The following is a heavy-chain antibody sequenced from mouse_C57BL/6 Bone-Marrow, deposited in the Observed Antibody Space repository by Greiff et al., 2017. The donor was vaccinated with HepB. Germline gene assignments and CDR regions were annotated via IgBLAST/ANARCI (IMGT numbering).Heavy chain of an antibody. CDR2: IWGGGRT. J-gene: IGHJ4*01. CDR1: GFSLTSYG. V-gene: IGHV2-9*01. CDR3: AKRHDGYYPYYYAMDY. Sequence: VKLMESGPGLVAPSQSLSITCTVSGFSLTSYGVDWVRQPPGKGLEWLGVIWGGGRTNYNSTIMSRLSFSKDNSMSQVFLKMNSLQTDDTAMYYCAKRHDGYYPYYYAMDYWGQGTSVTVSS. D-gene: IGHD2-3*01.